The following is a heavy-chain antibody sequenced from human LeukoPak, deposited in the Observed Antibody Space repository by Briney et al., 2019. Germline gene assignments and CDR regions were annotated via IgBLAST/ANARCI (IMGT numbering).Heavy chain of an antibody. D-gene: IGHD6-13*01. V-gene: IGHV4-61*02. Sequence: PSETLSLTCTVSGGSISSGSYYWSWNRQPAGKGLEWIGRIYTSGSTNYNPSLKSRVTISVDTSKNQFSLKLSSVTAADTAVYYCARGYSSSWHGDWFDPWGQGTLVTVSS. CDR1: GGSISSGSYY. CDR3: ARGYSSSWHGDWFDP. J-gene: IGHJ5*02. CDR2: IYTSGST.